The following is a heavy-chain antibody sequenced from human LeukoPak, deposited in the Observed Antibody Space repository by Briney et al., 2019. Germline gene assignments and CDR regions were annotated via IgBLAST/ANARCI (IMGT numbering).Heavy chain of an antibody. CDR1: GFLFSNYA. V-gene: IGHV3-23*01. CDR2: LSGSGRTT. J-gene: IGHJ5*02. Sequence: PGGSLRLSCSASGFLFSNYAMSWVRQAPGKGLEWISALSGSGRTTYYAGSVKGRFTISRGNSGNTLYLQMNSLTVEDTALYYCAKNRGIGSADWFDPWGQGTLVTVSS. CDR3: AKNRGIGSADWFDP. D-gene: IGHD2-2*01.